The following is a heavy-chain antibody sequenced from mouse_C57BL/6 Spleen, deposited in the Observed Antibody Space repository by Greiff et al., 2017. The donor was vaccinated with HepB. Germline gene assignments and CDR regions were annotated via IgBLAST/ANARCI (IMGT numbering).Heavy chain of an antibody. CDR3: ARGGYYRFDY. J-gene: IGHJ2*01. D-gene: IGHD2-3*01. CDR2: IDPSDSYT. V-gene: IGHV1-69*01. CDR1: GYTFTSYW. Sequence: VQVVESGAELVMPGASVKLSCKASGYTFTSYWMHWVKQRPGQGLEWIGEIDPSDSYTNYNQKFKGKSTLTVDKSSSTAYMQLSSLTSEDSAVYYCARGGYYRFDYWGQGTTLTVSS.